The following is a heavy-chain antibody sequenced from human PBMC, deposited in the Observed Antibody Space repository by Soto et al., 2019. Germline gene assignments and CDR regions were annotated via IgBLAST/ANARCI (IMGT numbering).Heavy chain of an antibody. CDR2: IXXXXXT. Sequence: LETLSLTYAVYGGSFRGYYWSWIRQPPGKGLXXIXXIXXXXXTXXXPSLKSRVTISVDTSKNQFYLKLSSVTAADTAVYYCARQESGWFDPWGQGTLVTVSS. D-gene: IGHD1-1*01. CDR3: ARQESGWFDP. V-gene: IGHV4-34*01. J-gene: IGHJ5*02. CDR1: GGSFRGYY.